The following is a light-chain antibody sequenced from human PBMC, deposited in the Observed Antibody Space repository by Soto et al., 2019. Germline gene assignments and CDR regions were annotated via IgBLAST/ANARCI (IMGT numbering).Light chain of an antibody. CDR3: QQYNSQWT. CDR2: DAS. V-gene: IGKV1-5*01. CDR1: QSISSW. J-gene: IGKJ1*01. Sequence: DIQMNDSPSTLSASVGDRVRITCRASQSISSWLAWYQQKPGKAPKLLIYDASSLESGVPSRFSGSGSGTEFTLTISSLQPDDFATYYCQQYNSQWTFGQGTKVDI.